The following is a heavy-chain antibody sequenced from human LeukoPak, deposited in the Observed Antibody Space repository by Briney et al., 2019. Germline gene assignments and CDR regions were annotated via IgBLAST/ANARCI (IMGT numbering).Heavy chain of an antibody. CDR2: INYNGGNT. CDR1: GFTFSSYA. D-gene: IGHD3-9*01. CDR3: AKEADDWYPRPFDY. V-gene: IGHV3-23*01. J-gene: IGHJ4*02. Sequence: PGGSLRLSCAASGFTFSSYAMNWVRQAPGKGLEWVSTINYNGGNTYYADSVKGRFTISRDNSKNTLYLQMNSLTAEDTAVYYCAKEADDWYPRPFDYWGQGTLVTVSS.